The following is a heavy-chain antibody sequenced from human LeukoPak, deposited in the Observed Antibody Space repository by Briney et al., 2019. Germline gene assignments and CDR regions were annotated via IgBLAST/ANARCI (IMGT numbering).Heavy chain of an antibody. D-gene: IGHD3-10*01. CDR1: VGTFSSYA. V-gene: IGHV1-69*01. CDR3: ARDPNGYYGSGSYYGMDV. CDR2: IIPIFGTA. Sequence: SVKVSCKASVGTFSSYAISWVRQAPGQGLEWMGGIIPIFGTANYAQKFQGRVTITADESTSTAYMELSSLRSEDTAVYYCARDPNGYYGSGSYYGMDVWGQGTTVTVSS. J-gene: IGHJ6*02.